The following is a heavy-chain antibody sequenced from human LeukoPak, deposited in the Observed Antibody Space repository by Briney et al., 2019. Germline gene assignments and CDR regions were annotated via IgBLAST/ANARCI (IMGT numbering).Heavy chain of an antibody. D-gene: IGHD3-3*01. CDR2: IYSGNRT. V-gene: IGHV3-66*04. Sequence: GGSLRLSCAASGFTLDDYAMHWVRQAPGKGLEWVSVIYSGNRTKYADSVKGRFIISRDNSKNTLLFQMNSLRAEDTAVYYCARLTSGNGLDVWGRGTTVTVS. CDR1: GFTLDDYA. CDR3: ARLTSGNGLDV. J-gene: IGHJ6*02.